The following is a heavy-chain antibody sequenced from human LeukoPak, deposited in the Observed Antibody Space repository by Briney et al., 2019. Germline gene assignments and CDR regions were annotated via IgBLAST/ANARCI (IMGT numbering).Heavy chain of an antibody. CDR2: ISYDGSNK. Sequence: GGSLRLSCAASGFTFSSYAMHWVRQAPGKGLEWVAVISYDGSNKYYADSVKGRFTISRDNSKKKLYLQMNSLRTEDTAVYYCARGGGTTVTQDGYYFDYWGQGTLVTVSS. CDR3: ARGGGTTVTQDGYYFDY. J-gene: IGHJ4*02. D-gene: IGHD4-17*01. V-gene: IGHV3-30-3*01. CDR1: GFTFSSYA.